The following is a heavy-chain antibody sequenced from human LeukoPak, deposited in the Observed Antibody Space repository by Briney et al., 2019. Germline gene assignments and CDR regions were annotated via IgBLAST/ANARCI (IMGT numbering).Heavy chain of an antibody. CDR1: RASISPYY. J-gene: IGHJ4*02. Sequence: SETLSLTCTVSRASISPYYWTWIRQPAGKGLEWIGHVHTSGSTNYNPSFKSRVTMSIDTSTNQSSLKLNSLTAADTAVYYCAKEGMIRGVIDYWGQGALVTVSS. CDR3: AKEGMIRGVIDY. V-gene: IGHV4-4*07. D-gene: IGHD3-10*01. CDR2: VHTSGST.